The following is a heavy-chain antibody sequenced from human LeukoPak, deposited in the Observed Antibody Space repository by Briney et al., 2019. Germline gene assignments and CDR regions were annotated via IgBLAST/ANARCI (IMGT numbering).Heavy chain of an antibody. CDR3: AASTMRYYYYYYYMDV. CDR2: IIPIFGTA. Sequence: ASVKVSCKASGGTFSSYAISWVRQAPGQGLEWMGGIIPIFGTANYAQKFQGRVTITADESTSTAYMELSSLRSEDTAVYYCAASTMRYYYYYYYMDVWGKGTTVTISS. CDR1: GGTFSSYA. J-gene: IGHJ6*03. V-gene: IGHV1-69*13. D-gene: IGHD2-2*01.